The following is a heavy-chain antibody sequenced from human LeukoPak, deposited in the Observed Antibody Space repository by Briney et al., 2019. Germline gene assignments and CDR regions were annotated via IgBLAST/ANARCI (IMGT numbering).Heavy chain of an antibody. D-gene: IGHD4-17*01. CDR3: AKPISAGDLYYFDY. CDR1: GFTFSSYA. Sequence: GGSLRLSCAASGFTFSSYAMSLVRQAPGKGLEWVSAISGSGGSTYYADSVKGRFTISRDNSKNTLYLQMNSLRAEDTAVYYCAKPISAGDLYYFDYWGQGTLVTVSS. CDR2: ISGSGGST. V-gene: IGHV3-23*01. J-gene: IGHJ4*02.